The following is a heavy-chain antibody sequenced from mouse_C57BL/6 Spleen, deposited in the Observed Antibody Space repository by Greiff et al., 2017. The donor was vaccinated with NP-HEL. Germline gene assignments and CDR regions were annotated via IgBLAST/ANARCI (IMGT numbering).Heavy chain of an antibody. J-gene: IGHJ1*03. V-gene: IGHV5-4*01. D-gene: IGHD1-1*01. CDR2: ISDGGSYT. CDR1: GFTFSSYA. Sequence: EVNVVESGGGLVKPGGSLKLSCAASGFTFSSYAMSWVRQTPEKRLEWVATISDGGSYTYYPDNVKGRFTISRDNAKNNLYLQMSHLKSEDTAMYYCAREALNYGSSHWYFDVWGTGTTVTVSS. CDR3: AREALNYGSSHWYFDV.